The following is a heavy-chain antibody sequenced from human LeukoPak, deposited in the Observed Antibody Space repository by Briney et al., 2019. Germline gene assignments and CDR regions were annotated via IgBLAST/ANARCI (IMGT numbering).Heavy chain of an antibody. Sequence: PGGSLRLSCAASGFTVSSNYMSWVRQAPGKGLEWVANIKQDGSEKYYVDSVKGRFTISRDNAKNSLYLQMNSLRVEDTAVYYCARVLRYFDWLLYENAFDIWGQGTMVTVSS. J-gene: IGHJ3*02. CDR2: IKQDGSEK. V-gene: IGHV3-7*01. CDR3: ARVLRYFDWLLYENAFDI. D-gene: IGHD3-9*01. CDR1: GFTVSSNY.